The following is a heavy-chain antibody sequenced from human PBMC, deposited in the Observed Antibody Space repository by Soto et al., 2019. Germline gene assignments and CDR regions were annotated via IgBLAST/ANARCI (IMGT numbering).Heavy chain of an antibody. V-gene: IGHV4-59*01. CDR2: IYSSGST. CDR3: TRDGSGRPATY. J-gene: IGHJ4*02. Sequence: PSETLSLTCTVSGDSITSYYWTWIRQPPWKGLEWIGYIYSSGSTNYNPSLKSRVAISVDTSKNQFSLKLNSLTAADTAVYYCTRDGSGRPATYWGQGTLVTVSS. CDR1: GDSITSYY. D-gene: IGHD3-10*01.